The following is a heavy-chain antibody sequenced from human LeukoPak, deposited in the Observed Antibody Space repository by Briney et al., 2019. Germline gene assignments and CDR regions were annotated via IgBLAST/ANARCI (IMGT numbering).Heavy chain of an antibody. CDR2: ISWDGGST. CDR3: AKDILWFGEEGAFDI. V-gene: IGHV3-43*01. CDR1: GFTFDDYT. J-gene: IGHJ3*02. Sequence: GGSLRLSCAASGFTFDDYTMHWVRQAPGKGLEWVSLISWDGGSTYYADSVKGRFTISRDNSKNSLYLQMNSLRTEDTALYYCAKDILWFGEEGAFDIWGQGTMVTVSP. D-gene: IGHD3-10*01.